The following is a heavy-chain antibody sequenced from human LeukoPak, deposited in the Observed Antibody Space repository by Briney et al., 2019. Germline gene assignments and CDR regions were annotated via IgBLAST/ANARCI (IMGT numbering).Heavy chain of an antibody. CDR3: AQRSRELLT. CDR2: ISGSGGST. CDR1: GFTFSSYA. J-gene: IGHJ5*02. D-gene: IGHD1-26*01. V-gene: IGHV3-23*01. Sequence: PGGSLRLSCAASGFTFSSYAMSWVRQAPGKGLEWVSAISGSGGSTYYADSVKGRFAISRDNSKNTLFLQMNSLRADDTAIYYCAQRSRELLTWGQGTLVTVSS.